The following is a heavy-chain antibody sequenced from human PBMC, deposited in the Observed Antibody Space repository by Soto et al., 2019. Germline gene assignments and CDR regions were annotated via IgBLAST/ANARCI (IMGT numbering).Heavy chain of an antibody. CDR2: ISLYSDGT. CDR3: ARVVPGAEAWFGP. Sequence: QVQLVQSGGEVKRPGASVKVSCKTSGYTFSNYGITWVRQAPGQPLEWLGWISLYSDGTNYAQKFQGRVYMTTDTSTTTAYMELRSLRSDDTAVYYCARVVPGAEAWFGPWGQGPLVTVSS. V-gene: IGHV1-18*01. J-gene: IGHJ5*02. CDR1: GYTFSNYG. D-gene: IGHD2-2*01.